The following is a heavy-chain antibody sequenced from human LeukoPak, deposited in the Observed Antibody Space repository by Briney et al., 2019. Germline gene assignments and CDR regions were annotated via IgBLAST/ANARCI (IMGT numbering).Heavy chain of an antibody. D-gene: IGHD4-17*01. Sequence: GGSLRLSCAASGFTFSSYSMNWVRQAPGKGLEWVSSISSSGSHIYYADSVKGRFTISRDNAKNSLYLQMNSLRAEDTAVYYCARGYYGDPSQVYYFDYWGQGTLVTVSS. V-gene: IGHV3-21*01. CDR2: ISSSGSHI. CDR3: ARGYYGDPSQVYYFDY. CDR1: GFTFSSYS. J-gene: IGHJ4*02.